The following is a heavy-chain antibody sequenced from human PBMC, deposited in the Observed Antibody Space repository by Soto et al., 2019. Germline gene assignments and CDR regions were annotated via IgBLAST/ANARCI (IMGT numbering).Heavy chain of an antibody. V-gene: IGHV1-18*04. J-gene: IGHJ3*02. CDR1: GYTFTSYY. CDR2: INPTNGNT. CDR3: ARVNFGNAFEI. Sequence: ASVKVSCKASGYTFTSYYMHWVRQAPGQGLAWMGWINPTNGNTNYARDLEGRVTVTADISATTAYMELRSLTSDDTAVYYCARVNFGNAFEIWGQGTKVTVSS. D-gene: IGHD3-10*01.